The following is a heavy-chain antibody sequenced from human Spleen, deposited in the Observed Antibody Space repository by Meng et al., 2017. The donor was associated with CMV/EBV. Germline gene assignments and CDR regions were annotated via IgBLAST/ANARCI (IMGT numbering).Heavy chain of an antibody. CDR2: IYYSGST. CDR3: ARDARYSSSLDAFDI. Sequence: SETLSLTCTVSGGSISSSSYYWGWIRQPPGKGLEWIGSIYYSGSTYYNPSLKSRVTISVDTSKNQFSLKLSSVTAADTAVYYCARDARYSSSLDAFDIWGRGTMVTVSS. J-gene: IGHJ3*02. CDR1: GGSISSSSYY. V-gene: IGHV4-39*07. D-gene: IGHD6-13*01.